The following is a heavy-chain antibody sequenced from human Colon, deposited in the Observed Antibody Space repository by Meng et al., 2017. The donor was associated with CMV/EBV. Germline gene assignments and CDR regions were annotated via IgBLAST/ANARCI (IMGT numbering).Heavy chain of an antibody. D-gene: IGHD6-19*01. Sequence: GESLKISCATSGFIFSDYWMHWVRQVPGKGLVWVSSVNREGSNTNYADSVKGRFTISRDNARNTLYLQMNSLRVEDTAVYYCAREERGSGWSADYWGQGTPVTVSS. J-gene: IGHJ4*02. V-gene: IGHV3-74*01. CDR3: AREERGSGWSADY. CDR2: VNREGSNT. CDR1: GFIFSDYW.